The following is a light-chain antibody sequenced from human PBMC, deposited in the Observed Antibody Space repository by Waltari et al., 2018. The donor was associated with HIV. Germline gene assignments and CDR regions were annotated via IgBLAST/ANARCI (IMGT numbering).Light chain of an antibody. Sequence: QSVLTQPPSVSAAPGQKVTISCSGRRLTIGKNSVSWYQQLPGTAPKLLIYDNNKRPSGIPDRFSGSKSGTSATLGITGLQTGDEADYYCGTWDSSLSAGVFGGGTKLTVL. CDR2: DNN. J-gene: IGLJ3*02. V-gene: IGLV1-51*01. CDR1: RLTIGKNS. CDR3: GTWDSSLSAGV.